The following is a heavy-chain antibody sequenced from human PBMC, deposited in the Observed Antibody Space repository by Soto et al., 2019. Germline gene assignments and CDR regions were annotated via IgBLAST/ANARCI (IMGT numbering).Heavy chain of an antibody. CDR3: ARAPAYMDV. D-gene: IGHD2-15*01. V-gene: IGHV3-7*01. CDR2: IKQDGSEK. J-gene: IGHJ6*03. Sequence: GGSLRLSCAASGITFSSYWMSWVRQAPGKGLEWVANIKQDGSEKYYVDSVKGRFTISRDNAKNSLYLQMNSLRAEDTAVYYCARAPAYMDVWGKGTTVTVSS. CDR1: GITFSSYW.